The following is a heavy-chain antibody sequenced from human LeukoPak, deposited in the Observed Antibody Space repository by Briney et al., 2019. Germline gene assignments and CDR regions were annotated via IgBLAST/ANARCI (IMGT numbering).Heavy chain of an antibody. CDR2: ISASHTT. Sequence: GGSLRLSCAASGFTFNSYAMSWVRQAPGKGLEWVSAISASHTTYYADSVKGRFTISRDNSKNTLFLEMNRLRAEDTAIYYCAKEAYYDILSGSEAEGFMDVWGKGTAVIVSS. V-gene: IGHV3-23*01. D-gene: IGHD3-9*01. J-gene: IGHJ6*03. CDR1: GFTFNSYA. CDR3: AKEAYYDILSGSEAEGFMDV.